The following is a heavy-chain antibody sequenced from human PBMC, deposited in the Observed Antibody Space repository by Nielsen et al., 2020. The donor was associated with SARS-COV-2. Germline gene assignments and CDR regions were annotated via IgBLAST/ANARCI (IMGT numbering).Heavy chain of an antibody. CDR1: GFTFSSYA. D-gene: IGHD6-13*01. CDR3: ARDKFYSSSWYGDNYYYGMDV. CDR2: IWYDGRNK. J-gene: IGHJ6*02. Sequence: GESLKISCAASGFTFSSYAMTWVRQAPGKGLEWVAVIWYDGRNKYYADSVKGRFTISRDNSKNTLYLQMNSLRAEDTAVYYCARDKFYSSSWYGDNYYYGMDVWGQGTTVTVSS. V-gene: IGHV3-33*08.